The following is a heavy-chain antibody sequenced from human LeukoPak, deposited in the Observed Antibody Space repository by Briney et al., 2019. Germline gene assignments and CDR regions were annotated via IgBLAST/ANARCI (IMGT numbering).Heavy chain of an antibody. Sequence: PSETLSLTCTVSGGSISTYYWNWIRQPPGKGLEWIGYIYYSGSTKYNPSLTSRVTISVGKSKNQFSLRLTSVTAADTAVYYCARDDCSGGSCYYYWGQGTLVTVSS. V-gene: IGHV4-59*01. CDR1: GGSISTYY. CDR3: ARDDCSGGSCYYY. J-gene: IGHJ4*02. D-gene: IGHD2-15*01. CDR2: IYYSGST.